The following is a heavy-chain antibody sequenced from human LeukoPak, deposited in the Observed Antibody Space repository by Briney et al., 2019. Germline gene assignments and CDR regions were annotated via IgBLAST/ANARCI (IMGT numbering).Heavy chain of an antibody. CDR1: GFTFSSYA. CDR3: AKASYSSSWYQSDFDY. CDR2: ISGSGGST. V-gene: IGHV3-23*01. J-gene: IGHJ4*02. D-gene: IGHD6-13*01. Sequence: GGSLRLSCAASGFTFSSYAMSWVRQAPGKGLEWVSAISGSGGSTYYADSVKGRFTISRDNSKNTLYLQMNSLRAEDTAVYYCAKASYSSSWYQSDFDYWGQGTLVTVSS.